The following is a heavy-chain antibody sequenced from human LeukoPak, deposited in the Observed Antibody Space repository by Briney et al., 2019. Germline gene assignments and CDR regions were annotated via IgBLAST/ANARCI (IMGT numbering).Heavy chain of an antibody. Sequence: SETLSLTCTVSGYSISSGYYWGWIRQPPGKGLEWIGRIYTSGSTNHNPSLKSRVTISVDTSKNQFSLKLSSVTAADTAVYYCASLALSGTSTNFDYWGQGTLVTVSS. CDR3: ASLALSGTSTNFDY. J-gene: IGHJ4*02. D-gene: IGHD3-3*01. CDR1: GYSISSGYY. V-gene: IGHV4-38-2*02. CDR2: IYTSGST.